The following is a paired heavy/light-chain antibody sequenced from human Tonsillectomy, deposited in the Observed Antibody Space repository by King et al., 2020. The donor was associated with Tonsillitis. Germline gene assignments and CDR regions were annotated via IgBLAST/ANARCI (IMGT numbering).Light chain of an antibody. J-gene: IGKJ1*01. Sequence: DIQMTQSPSSLSASVGDRVTITCRASQSISDYLNWYQQKPGKAPKLLIYGASTLQSGVPSRFSGSGSGTDFTLTISSLQPEDIAIYYCQQSYSAPPWTFGQGTKVEIK. CDR3: QQSYSAPPWT. CDR2: GAS. CDR1: QSISDY. V-gene: IGKV1-39*01.
Heavy chain of an antibody. D-gene: IGHD6-6*01. CDR3: ARATITARPRFDH. Sequence: QVQLQESGPGLVRPSQTLSLTCTVSGDSISSGGYFWSWIRQHPGKGLEWIGYIYHSGSTNYNPSLRSRVTISVDTSKNQFSLKLTSATAADTAVYYCARATITARPRFDHWGQGTLVTVSS. V-gene: IGHV4-31*03. CDR2: IYHSGST. CDR1: GDSISSGGYF. J-gene: IGHJ4*02.